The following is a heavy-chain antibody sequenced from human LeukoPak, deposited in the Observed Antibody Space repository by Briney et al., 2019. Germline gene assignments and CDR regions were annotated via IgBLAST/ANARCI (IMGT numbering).Heavy chain of an antibody. Sequence: GGSLRLSCAASGFTFSSYWMSWVRQAPGKGLEWVANIKQDGSEKYYVDSVKGRFTISRDNAKNSLYPQMNSLRAEDTAVYYCARIVQYYDFWSGYYLFDYWGQGTLVTVSS. CDR2: IKQDGSEK. V-gene: IGHV3-7*01. CDR3: ARIVQYYDFWSGYYLFDY. CDR1: GFTFSSYW. J-gene: IGHJ4*02. D-gene: IGHD3-3*01.